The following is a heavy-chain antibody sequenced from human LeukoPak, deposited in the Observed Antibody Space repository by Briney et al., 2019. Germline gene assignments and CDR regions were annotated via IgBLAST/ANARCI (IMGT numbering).Heavy chain of an antibody. D-gene: IGHD1-7*01. V-gene: IGHV1-8*01. CDR1: GYTFTSYD. CDR3: ARDPPQNNWNYVPGWFDP. CDR2: MNPNSGNT. Sequence: ASVKVSCKASGYTFTSYDINWVRQATGQGLEWMGWMNPNSGNTGYAQKFQGRVTMTRDTSISTAYMELSRLRSDDTAVYYCARDPPQNNWNYVPGWFDPWGQGTLVTVSS. J-gene: IGHJ5*02.